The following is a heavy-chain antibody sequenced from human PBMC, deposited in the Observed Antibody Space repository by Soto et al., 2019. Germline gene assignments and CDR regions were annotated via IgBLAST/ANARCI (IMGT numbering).Heavy chain of an antibody. D-gene: IGHD6-6*01. CDR3: ARLVRLSWFDP. Sequence: QVQLQQWGAGLLKPSETLSLTCAVYGGSFSGYYWSWIRQPPGKGLEWIGEINHSGSTNYNPSLKSRVTISVDTSKNQFSLKLSSVTAADTAVYYCARLVRLSWFDPWGQGTLVTVSS. CDR2: INHSGST. CDR1: GGSFSGYY. J-gene: IGHJ5*02. V-gene: IGHV4-34*01.